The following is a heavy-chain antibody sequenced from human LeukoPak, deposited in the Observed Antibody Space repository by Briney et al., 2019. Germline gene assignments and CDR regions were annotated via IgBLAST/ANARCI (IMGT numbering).Heavy chain of an antibody. V-gene: IGHV3-9*03. Sequence: PGRSLRLSCAASGFTFDDYAMPWVRQAPGKGLEWVSGISWNSGSIGYADSVKGRFTISRDNAKNSLYLQMNSLRAEDMALYYCAKVGMDTAMVYYFDYWGQGTLVTVSS. CDR1: GFTFDDYA. CDR3: AKVGMDTAMVYYFDY. CDR2: ISWNSGSI. D-gene: IGHD5-18*01. J-gene: IGHJ4*02.